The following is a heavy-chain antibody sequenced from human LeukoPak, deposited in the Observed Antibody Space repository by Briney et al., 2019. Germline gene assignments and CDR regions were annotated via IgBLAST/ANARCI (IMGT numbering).Heavy chain of an antibody. CDR2: IYYSGST. Sequence: SETLSLTCTVSGGSVSNYYWSWIRQPPGKGLEWIGYIYYSGSTNYNPSLKSRVTISVDTSKNQFSLKLSSVTAADTAVYYCAREASPAIAARVGSWFDPWGQGTLVTVSS. J-gene: IGHJ5*02. V-gene: IGHV4-59*02. CDR3: AREASPAIAARVGSWFDP. D-gene: IGHD6-6*01. CDR1: GGSVSNYY.